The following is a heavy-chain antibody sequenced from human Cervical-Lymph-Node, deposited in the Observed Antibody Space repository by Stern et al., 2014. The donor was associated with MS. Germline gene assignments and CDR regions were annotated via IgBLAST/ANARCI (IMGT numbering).Heavy chain of an antibody. J-gene: IGHJ3*02. Sequence: QVQLVQSGAEVKKPGASVEVSCTSSGFSFNTYYMHWVRQAPGQGLEWLGLINPSGRTTTYAHKFQARMTMTRDTSTTTFYMILDSLTSDDTAVYFCAIRIGGYRKHDAFDIWGQGTVVTVSS. CDR3: AIRIGGYRKHDAFDI. CDR1: GFSFNTYY. V-gene: IGHV1-46*02. CDR2: INPSGRTT. D-gene: IGHD5-12*01.